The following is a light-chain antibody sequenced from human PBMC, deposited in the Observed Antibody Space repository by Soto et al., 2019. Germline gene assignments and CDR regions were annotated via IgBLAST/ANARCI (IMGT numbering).Light chain of an antibody. J-gene: IGKJ5*01. CDR2: DAS. Sequence: ESLLIFSPATQSLSLGESATLSCRASQSVSSYLAWYQQKPGQAPRLLIYDASTRATGIPARFSGSGSGTDFTLTISSLLHADVAVYYCHQRCDWPSITFGQGTRLEIK. CDR3: HQRCDWPSIT. V-gene: IGKV3-11*01. CDR1: QSVSSY.